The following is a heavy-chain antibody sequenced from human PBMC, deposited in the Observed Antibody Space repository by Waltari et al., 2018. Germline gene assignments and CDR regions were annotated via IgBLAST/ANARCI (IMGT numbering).Heavy chain of an antibody. CDR1: GFTFSSYA. V-gene: IGHV3-23*01. J-gene: IGHJ4*02. CDR3: ASGPWTPPYFFRD. CDR2: ISESGATT. D-gene: IGHD3-10*01. Sequence: EVQLLESGGGLVQPGGSLRLSCAVSGFTFSSYAMSWVRQAPGKGLEFVSAISESGATTYYADSVKGRFTISRDNSENSQYLQMNSLRAEDTAVYYCASGPWTPPYFFRDWGQGTLVTVSS.